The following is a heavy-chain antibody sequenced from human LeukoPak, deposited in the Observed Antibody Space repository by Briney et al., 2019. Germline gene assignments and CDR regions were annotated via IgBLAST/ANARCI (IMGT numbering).Heavy chain of an antibody. CDR2: INPSGGST. CDR1: GYTFTSYY. CDR3: ASRIVGTPDYFDY. V-gene: IGHV1-46*01. Sequence: GASVKVSCKASGYTFTSYYMHWVRQAPGQGLEWMGIINPSGGSTTYAQKFQGRVTMTRDMSTSTVYMELSSLRSEDTAVYYCASRIVGTPDYFDYWGQGTLVTVSS. J-gene: IGHJ4*02. D-gene: IGHD1-26*01.